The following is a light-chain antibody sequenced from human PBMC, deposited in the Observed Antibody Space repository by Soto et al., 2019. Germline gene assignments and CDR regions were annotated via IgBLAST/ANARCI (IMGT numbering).Light chain of an antibody. J-gene: IGKJ2*01. V-gene: IGKV3-20*01. CDR1: QSFRCSS. CDR2: DAS. Sequence: EIVLTQSPGTLSLSPGERATLSCRASQSFRCSSLAWYQQKPGQAPRLLIYDASSRATGVPDRFSGSGSGTDFTLTISRLEPEDFAVYYWQQYGSLYTFGQGTKLEIK. CDR3: QQYGSLYT.